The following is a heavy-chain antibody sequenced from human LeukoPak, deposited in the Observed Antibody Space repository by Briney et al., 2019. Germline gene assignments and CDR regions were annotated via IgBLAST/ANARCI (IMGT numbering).Heavy chain of an antibody. Sequence: ASVKVSCKASGYTFTSYAMHWVRQAPGQRLEWMGWINAGNGNTKYSQKFQGRVTITRDTSASTAYMELSSLRSEDTAVYYCAKDGYGGWELPYYFDYWGQGTLVTVSS. CDR2: INAGNGNT. CDR1: GYTFTSYA. D-gene: IGHD1-26*01. V-gene: IGHV1-3*01. CDR3: AKDGYGGWELPYYFDY. J-gene: IGHJ4*02.